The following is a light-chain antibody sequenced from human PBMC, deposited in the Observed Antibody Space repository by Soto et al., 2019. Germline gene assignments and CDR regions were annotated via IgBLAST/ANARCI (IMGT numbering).Light chain of an antibody. Sequence: SVLTQPPSASWSFGQSVTPSCAGTGKDDGGYKYVTRYQQHPGKATKLMIYEVSKRPSGVPDRFSGSKSGNTASLTVSRLQAEDEANYYRCSYAGSNNYVFESGTTVTGL. J-gene: IGLJ1*01. CDR1: GKDDGGYKY. CDR3: CSYAGSNNYV. CDR2: EVS. V-gene: IGLV2-8*01.